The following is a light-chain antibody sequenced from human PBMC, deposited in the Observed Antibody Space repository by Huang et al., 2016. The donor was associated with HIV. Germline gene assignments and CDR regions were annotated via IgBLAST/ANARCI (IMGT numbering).Light chain of an antibody. CDR3: QQRSNWPPSLT. CDR1: EGVSTF. V-gene: IGKV3-11*01. Sequence: DIVLTQSPATLSLSPGERATLSCRASEGVSTFLAWYQQKPGQAPRLLIYDASNRATGIPARFSGSGSGTDFTLTISSLEPEDFAVYYCQQRSNWPPSLTFGGGTKVDIK. J-gene: IGKJ4*01. CDR2: DAS.